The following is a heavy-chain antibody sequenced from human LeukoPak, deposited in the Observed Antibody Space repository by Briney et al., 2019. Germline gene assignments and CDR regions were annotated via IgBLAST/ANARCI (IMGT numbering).Heavy chain of an antibody. CDR1: GFTFSTYT. CDR2: ISGNGGSR. V-gene: IGHV3-64*01. CDR3: ARAVKYRSGPLTDLLPYYFDY. D-gene: IGHD6-19*01. Sequence: PAGGSLTLSCAASGFTFSTYTMHWVRQAPGKGLEYVSSISGNGGSREYANSVKGRFTISRDNSRNTLYLQMGSLRAEDMAVYYCARAVKYRSGPLTDLLPYYFDYWGQGTLVTVSS. J-gene: IGHJ4*02.